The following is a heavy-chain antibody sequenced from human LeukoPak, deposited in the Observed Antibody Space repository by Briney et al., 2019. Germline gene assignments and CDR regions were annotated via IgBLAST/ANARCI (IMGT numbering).Heavy chain of an antibody. J-gene: IGHJ4*02. CDR2: ISSTSYTI. V-gene: IGHV3-48*01. Sequence: GGSLRLSCAASGFTFSTYSMNWVRQAPGKGLEWVSYISSTSYTIYYADSVKGRFTISRDNSKNTLYLQMNSLRAEDTAVYYCAKPGNDYGDYSNFDSWGQGTLVTVSS. CDR3: AKPGNDYGDYSNFDS. CDR1: GFTFSTYS. D-gene: IGHD4-17*01.